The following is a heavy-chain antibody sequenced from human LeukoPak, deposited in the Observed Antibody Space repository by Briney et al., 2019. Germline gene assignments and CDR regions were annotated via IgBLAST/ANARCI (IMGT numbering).Heavy chain of an antibody. CDR3: ARSSKGLFDY. Sequence: ASVKVSCKTSGYTFIDSYIHWVRQAPGQGLEWMGWISAYNGNTNYAQKLQGRVTMTTDTSTSTAYMELRSLRSDDTAVYYCARSSKGLFDYWGQGTLVTVSS. CDR2: ISAYNGNT. CDR1: GYTFIDSY. J-gene: IGHJ4*02. V-gene: IGHV1-18*04. D-gene: IGHD4-11*01.